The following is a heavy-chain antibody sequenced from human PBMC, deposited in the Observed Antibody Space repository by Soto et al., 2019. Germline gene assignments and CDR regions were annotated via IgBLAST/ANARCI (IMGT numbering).Heavy chain of an antibody. J-gene: IGHJ4*02. CDR1: GFTFSTSS. V-gene: IGHV3-48*02. D-gene: IGHD3-3*01. CDR3: ARVIWSGYLTSDY. CDR2: ISSSSNTI. Sequence: EVQLVESGGGLGQPEGSLRLSCVVSGFTFSTSSMNWVRQAPGKGLEWVSYISSSSNTIYADSVKGRFTISRDNAKNSLYLQMNSLRDEDTAVYYCARVIWSGYLTSDYWGQGTLVTVSS.